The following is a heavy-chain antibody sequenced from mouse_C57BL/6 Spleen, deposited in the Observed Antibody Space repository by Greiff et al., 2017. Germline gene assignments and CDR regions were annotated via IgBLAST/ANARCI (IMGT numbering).Heavy chain of an antibody. D-gene: IGHD2-4*01. CDR3: AFYYDYESWFAY. J-gene: IGHJ3*01. CDR2: ISYDGSN. CDR1: GYSITSGYY. Sequence: EVQLQQSGPGLVKPSQSLSLTCSVTGYSITSGYYWNWIRQFPGNKLEWMGYISYDGSNNYNPSLTNRISITRDTSKNQFFLKLNSVTTEDTATYYCAFYYDYESWFAYWGQGTLVTVSA. V-gene: IGHV3-6*01.